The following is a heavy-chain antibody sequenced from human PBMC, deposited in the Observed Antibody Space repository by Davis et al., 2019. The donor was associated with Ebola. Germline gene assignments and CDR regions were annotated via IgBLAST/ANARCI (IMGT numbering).Heavy chain of an antibody. J-gene: IGHJ3*02. Sequence: ASVKVSCKASGYTFTSYGISWVRQAPGQGLERMGWISAYNGNTNYAQKLQGRVTMTTDTSTSTAYMELRSLRSDDTAVYYCARSPNWNQRDDAFDIWGQGTMVTVSS. CDR2: ISAYNGNT. V-gene: IGHV1-18*01. CDR1: GYTFTSYG. CDR3: ARSPNWNQRDDAFDI. D-gene: IGHD1-1*01.